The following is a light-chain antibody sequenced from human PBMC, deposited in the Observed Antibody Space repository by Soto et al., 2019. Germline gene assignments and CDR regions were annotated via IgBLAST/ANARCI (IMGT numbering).Light chain of an antibody. CDR2: GTS. V-gene: IGKV3-15*01. Sequence: EIVMTQSPPTLSVSPGERATLSCRASQSVSSDLAWYQQKPGQAPRLLIYGTSARATGIPARFSGSGFGAEFTLTISSLQSEDSAVHYCQHYHNWLAFGGGTKVDIK. J-gene: IGKJ4*01. CDR3: QHYHNWLA. CDR1: QSVSSD.